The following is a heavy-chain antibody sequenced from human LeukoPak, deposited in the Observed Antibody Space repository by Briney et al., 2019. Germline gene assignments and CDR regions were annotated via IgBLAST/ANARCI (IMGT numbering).Heavy chain of an antibody. CDR1: GGSISSGSYY. Sequence: PSQTLSLTCTVSGGSISSGSYYWSWIRQPAGKGLEWIGRIYTSGSTNYNPSLKSRVTISVDTSKNQFSLKLSSVTAADTAVYYCAREEGGWGDYYYMDVWGKGTTVTVSS. V-gene: IGHV4-61*02. CDR3: AREEGGWGDYYYMDV. J-gene: IGHJ6*03. D-gene: IGHD6-19*01. CDR2: IYTSGST.